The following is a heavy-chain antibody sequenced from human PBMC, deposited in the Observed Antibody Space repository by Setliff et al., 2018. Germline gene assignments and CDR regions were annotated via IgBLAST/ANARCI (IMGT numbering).Heavy chain of an antibody. Sequence: PSETLSLTCTVSGGSISDYYWSWIRQAPGKGLEWIGEINHSGSTNYNPPRKSRVTISVDTSKNQFSLKLSSVTAADTALYYCTVYNTGSSKDHYWGQGTPVTVSS. CDR2: INHSGST. J-gene: IGHJ4*02. CDR3: TVYNTGSSKDHY. D-gene: IGHD2-8*02. V-gene: IGHV4-34*01. CDR1: GGSISDYY.